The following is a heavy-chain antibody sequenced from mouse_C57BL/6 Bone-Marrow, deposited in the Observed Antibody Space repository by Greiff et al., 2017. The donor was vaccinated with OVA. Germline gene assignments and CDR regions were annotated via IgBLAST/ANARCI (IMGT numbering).Heavy chain of an antibody. Sequence: QVQLQQSGPGLVQPSQSLSITCTVSGFSLTSYGVHWVRQSPGKGLEWLGVIWRGGSTDYNAAFMSRLSITKDNSKSKVFFKINSLQADDTAIYYCAKSTTVVDWYFDVWGTGTTVTVSS. D-gene: IGHD1-1*01. CDR2: IWRGGST. J-gene: IGHJ1*03. V-gene: IGHV2-5*01. CDR1: GFSLTSYG. CDR3: AKSTTVVDWYFDV.